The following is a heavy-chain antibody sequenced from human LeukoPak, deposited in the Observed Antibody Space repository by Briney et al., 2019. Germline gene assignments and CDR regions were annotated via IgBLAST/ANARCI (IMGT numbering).Heavy chain of an antibody. CDR2: ISSSSSTI. V-gene: IGHV3-48*01. D-gene: IGHD5-12*01. CDR3: ARDQRRWLRVTLFDY. CDR1: GFTFSSYS. Sequence: GGSLRLSCAASGFTFSSYSMNWVRRAPGKGLEWVSYISSSSSTIYYADSVKGRFTISRDNAKNSLYLQMNSLRAEDTAVYYCARDQRRWLRVTLFDYWGQGTLVTVSS. J-gene: IGHJ4*02.